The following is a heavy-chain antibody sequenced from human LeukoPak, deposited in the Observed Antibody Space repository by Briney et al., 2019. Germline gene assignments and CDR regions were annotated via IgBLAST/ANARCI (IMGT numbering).Heavy chain of an antibody. J-gene: IGHJ4*02. Sequence: SETLSLTCAASGYSITSTYLWGWIRQTPGRGLEGFGSLHHSGSTSYSPSLKSRVTISVDTSKNQFSLRLSSVTAADTAVYYCARVGGDDSTGHYSVDYWGQGTLVTVSS. CDR3: ARVGGDDSTGHYSVDY. CDR2: LHHSGST. D-gene: IGHD3-22*01. V-gene: IGHV4-38-2*01. CDR1: GYSITSTYL.